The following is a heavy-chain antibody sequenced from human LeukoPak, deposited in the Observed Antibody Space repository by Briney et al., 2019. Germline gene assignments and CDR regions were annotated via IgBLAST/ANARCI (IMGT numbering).Heavy chain of an antibody. V-gene: IGHV3-48*01. J-gene: IGHJ6*03. Sequence: PGGSLRLSCAASGFTFSRFSINWVRQAPGKGLEWVSYISSSSSTIYYADSVKVRFTISRDNAKNSLYLQMNSLIAEDTAVYYCASDGSGGSPGYYMDVWGKGPTVTVSS. CDR3: ASDGSGGSPGYYMDV. CDR2: ISSSSSTI. D-gene: IGHD2-15*01. CDR1: GFTFSRFS.